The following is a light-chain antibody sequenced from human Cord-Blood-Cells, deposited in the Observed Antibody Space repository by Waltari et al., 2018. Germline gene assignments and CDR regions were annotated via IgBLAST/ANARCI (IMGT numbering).Light chain of an antibody. CDR3: QQSYITPQP. Sequence: DDQMTQSTSSLSASVGDRGTITCRASQSISSYLNWYQQKPGKDPKLLIYAASSLQIGVPSRFSGSGSGTDFTLTISSLQPEDFATYCCQQSYITPQPFGQGTKVEIK. V-gene: IGKV1-39*01. CDR2: AAS. J-gene: IGKJ1*01. CDR1: QSISSY.